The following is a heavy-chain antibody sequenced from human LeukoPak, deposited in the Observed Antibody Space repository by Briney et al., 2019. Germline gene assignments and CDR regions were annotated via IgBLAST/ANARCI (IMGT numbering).Heavy chain of an antibody. CDR3: TRDSVTYYDFWSGPTNFDL. Sequence: SGGSLRLSCTASGFTFSDYAMSWFRQAPGKGLEWVGSIRSKAYGGATEDAASVKGRFTISRDDSKNIAYLQMNSLKTEDTAVYYCTRDSVTYYDFWSGPTNFDLWGRGTVVTVSS. CDR1: GFTFSDYA. V-gene: IGHV3-49*03. J-gene: IGHJ2*01. D-gene: IGHD3-3*01. CDR2: IRSKAYGGAT.